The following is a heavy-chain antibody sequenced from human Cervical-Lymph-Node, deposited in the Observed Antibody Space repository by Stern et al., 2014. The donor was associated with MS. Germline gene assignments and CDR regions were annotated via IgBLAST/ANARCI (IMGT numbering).Heavy chain of an antibody. D-gene: IGHD4-17*01. V-gene: IGHV7-4-1*02. CDR3: ARDPHDYGDRFDY. CDR1: GYSFTHFA. Sequence: QVHLVESGSELKKPGASVKVSCKASGYSFTHFALNWVRHAPGQGLQWMVWINTNTGNPSYAQAFTGRFVFSLDTSVSTAYLQISSLKAEDTAVYYCARDPHDYGDRFDYWGQGTLVTVSS. J-gene: IGHJ4*02. CDR2: INTNTGNP.